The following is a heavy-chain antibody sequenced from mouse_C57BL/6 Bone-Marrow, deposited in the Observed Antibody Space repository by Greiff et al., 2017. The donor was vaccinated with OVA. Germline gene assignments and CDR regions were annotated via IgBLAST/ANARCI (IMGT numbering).Heavy chain of an antibody. D-gene: IGHD1-1*01. CDR2: ISSGGSYT. J-gene: IGHJ1*03. CDR3: ARRGSSCWYFDV. V-gene: IGHV5-6*01. Sequence: EVQVVESGGDLVKPGGSLKLSCAASGFTFSSYGMSWVRQTPDKRLEWVATISSGGSYTYYPDSVKGRFTISRDNAKNTLYLQMSSLKSEDTAMYYCARRGSSCWYFDVWGTGTTVTVSS. CDR1: GFTFSSYG.